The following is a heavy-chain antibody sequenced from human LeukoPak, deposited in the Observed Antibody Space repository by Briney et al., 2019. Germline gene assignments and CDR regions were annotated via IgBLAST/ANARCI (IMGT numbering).Heavy chain of an antibody. CDR1: RFTFSSYG. Sequence: PGRSLRLSCEASRFTFSSYGMHWVRRAPGKGLEWVAVIWYDGSKKNYGESVKGRFTISRDNSKNTLYSQMNSLRVEDTAVYYCAKKGGHGHYYHYMDVWGKGTTVIVSS. J-gene: IGHJ6*03. D-gene: IGHD3-16*01. CDR3: AKKGGHGHYYHYMDV. V-gene: IGHV3-33*06. CDR2: IWYDGSKK.